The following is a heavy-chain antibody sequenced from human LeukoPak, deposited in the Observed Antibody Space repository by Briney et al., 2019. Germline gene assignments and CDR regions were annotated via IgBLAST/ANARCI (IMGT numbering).Heavy chain of an antibody. CDR1: GFTFSSYA. CDR3: AREIAAAAGNWFDP. D-gene: IGHD6-13*01. V-gene: IGHV3-64*01. J-gene: IGHJ5*02. Sequence: GGSLRLSCAASGFTFSSYAMHWVRQAPGKGLVYVSAISSNGGSTYYANSVKGRFTISRDNSKNTLYLQMGSLRAEDMAVYYCAREIAAAAGNWFDPWGQGTLVTVSS. CDR2: ISSNGGST.